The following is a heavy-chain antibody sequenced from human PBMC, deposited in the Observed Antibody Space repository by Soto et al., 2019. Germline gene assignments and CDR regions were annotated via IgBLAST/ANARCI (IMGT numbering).Heavy chain of an antibody. J-gene: IGHJ6*02. CDR1: GGSISSYY. D-gene: IGHD2-15*01. V-gene: IGHV4-59*01. CDR2: IYYSGST. Sequence: SETLSLTCTVSGGSISSYYWSWIRQPPGKGLEWIGYIYYSGSTNYNPSLKSRVTISVDTSKNQFSLKLSSVTAAATAVYYCARDLSDGVVAAQYYYYGMDVWGQGTTVTVSS. CDR3: ARDLSDGVVAAQYYYYGMDV.